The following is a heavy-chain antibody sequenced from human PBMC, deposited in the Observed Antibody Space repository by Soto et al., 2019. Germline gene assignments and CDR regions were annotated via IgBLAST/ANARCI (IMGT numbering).Heavy chain of an antibody. J-gene: IGHJ3*02. CDR2: IVVGSGNT. D-gene: IGHD3-3*01. V-gene: IGHV1-58*02. CDR1: GFTFTSSA. CDR3: AAGYSILIFGVVISPCAFYI. Sequence: GASVKVSCKASGFTFTSSAMQWVRQARGQRHEWIGWIVVGSGNTNYAQKFQERVTITRDMSTSTAYMELSSLRSKDTAVYNCAAGYSILIFGVVISPCAFYIWGQGTMVTVSS.